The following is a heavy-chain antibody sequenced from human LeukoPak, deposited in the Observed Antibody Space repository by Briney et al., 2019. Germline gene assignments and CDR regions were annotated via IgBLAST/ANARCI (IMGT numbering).Heavy chain of an antibody. J-gene: IGHJ4*02. CDR1: GGSISSYY. CDR3: ARDQDWSFDY. CDR2: IYYSGST. V-gene: IGHV4-59*01. D-gene: IGHD3/OR15-3a*01. Sequence: SSETLSLTCTVSGGSISSYYGSWIRHPPGKGLEWIGYIYYSGSTNYNPSLKSRVTISVDTSRNQFSLKLSSVTAADTAVYYCARDQDWSFDYWGQGTLVTVSS.